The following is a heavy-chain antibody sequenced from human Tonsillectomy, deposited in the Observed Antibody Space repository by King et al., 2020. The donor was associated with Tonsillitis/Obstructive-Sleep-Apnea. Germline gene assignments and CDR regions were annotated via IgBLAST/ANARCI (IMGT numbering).Heavy chain of an antibody. V-gene: IGHV3-74*01. Sequence: VQLVESGGGLVQPGGSLRLSCAASGFTFSSYWMHWVRQAPGKGLVWVSRINSDGSSTSYADSVKGRFTISRDNAKNTLYLQMNSLRAEDTAVYYCARDHEYSSSTSCYYYYYYMDVWGKGTTVTVSS. CDR1: GFTFSSYW. D-gene: IGHD2-2*01. CDR3: ARDHEYSSSTSCYYYYYYMDV. J-gene: IGHJ6*03. CDR2: INSDGSST.